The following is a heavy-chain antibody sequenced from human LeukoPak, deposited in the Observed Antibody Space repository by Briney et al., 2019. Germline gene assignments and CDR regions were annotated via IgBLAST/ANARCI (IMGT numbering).Heavy chain of an antibody. CDR3: ARLSGYSYDGSGLYQFDY. Sequence: SETLSLTCTVSGGSISSYYWSWIRQPPGKGLEWIGYIYYSGSTNYNPSLKGRVTISVDTSKNQFSLKLSSVTAADTAVYFCARLSGYSYDGSGLYQFDYWGQGALVTVSS. CDR2: IYYSGST. V-gene: IGHV4-59*01. D-gene: IGHD3-22*01. CDR1: GGSISSYY. J-gene: IGHJ4*02.